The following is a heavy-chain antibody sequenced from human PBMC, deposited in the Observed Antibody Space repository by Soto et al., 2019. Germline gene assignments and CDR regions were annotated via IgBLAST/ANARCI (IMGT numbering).Heavy chain of an antibody. J-gene: IGHJ4*02. V-gene: IGHV4-39*01. CDR2: IYYSGST. CDR3: ARLKPRDGDFDY. D-gene: IGHD4-17*01. CDR1: GGSISSSSYY. Sequence: SETLSLTCTVSGGSISSSSYYWGWIRQPPGKGLEWIGSIYYSGSTYYNPSLKSRVTISVDTSKNQFSLKLSSVTAADTAVYYCARLKPRDGDFDYWGQGTLVTVSS.